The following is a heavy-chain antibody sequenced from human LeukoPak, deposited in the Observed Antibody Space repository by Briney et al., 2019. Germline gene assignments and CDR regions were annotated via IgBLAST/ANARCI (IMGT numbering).Heavy chain of an antibody. J-gene: IGHJ5*02. Sequence: GASVKVSCKASRYTFSSYDINWVRQATGQGLEWMGWMNTNSGNTGFAQKFKGRLTLTRDTSIGTAYMELSSLKPEDTAIYYCARVHDQEPNGWFGPWGQGTQVTVSS. CDR3: ARVHDQEPNGWFGP. CDR1: RYTFSSYD. V-gene: IGHV1-8*02. CDR2: MNTNSGNT. D-gene: IGHD1-26*01.